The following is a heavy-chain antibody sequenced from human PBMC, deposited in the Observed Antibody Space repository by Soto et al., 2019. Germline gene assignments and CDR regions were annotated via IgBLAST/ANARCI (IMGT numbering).Heavy chain of an antibody. CDR3: ARDTFYYDSAHPFDY. CDR2: FNPNDADT. J-gene: IGHJ4*02. V-gene: IGHV1-46*01. Sequence: GASVKVSCKASGYTFTNYYFHWVRQAPGQGPEWLGVFNPNDADTKSAHKFLGRLTMTGDTSTNTIYMELSSLRSEDTAVYYCARDTFYYDSAHPFDYWGQGTMVTVSS. D-gene: IGHD3-16*01. CDR1: GYTFTNYY.